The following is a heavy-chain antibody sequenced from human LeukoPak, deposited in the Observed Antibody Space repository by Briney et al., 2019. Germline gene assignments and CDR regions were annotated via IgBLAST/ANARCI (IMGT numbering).Heavy chain of an antibody. V-gene: IGHV3-30*02. Sequence: GWALTLSCPASGLTFRSYGMHWLRQAPGKRLEGVAFIRYDGSNKYYADSVKGRFTISRDNSKNTLYLQMNSLRAEDTAVYYCAKDHCSSPSCSTDYWGQGTLVTVSS. J-gene: IGHJ4*02. D-gene: IGHD2-2*02. CDR3: AKDHCSSPSCSTDY. CDR2: IRYDGSNK. CDR1: GLTFRSYG.